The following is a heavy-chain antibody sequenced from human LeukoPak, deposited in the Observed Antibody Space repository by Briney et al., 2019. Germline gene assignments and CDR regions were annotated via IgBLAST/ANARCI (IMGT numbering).Heavy chain of an antibody. CDR1: GFTFDDYA. V-gene: IGHV3-43D*04. CDR3: AKGGTGTVDAFDI. CDR2: ISWDGSST. D-gene: IGHD1-1*01. Sequence: PGGSLRLSCAASGFTFDDYAMHWVRQAPGKGLEWVSLISWDGSSTYYADSVQGRFTISRDNAKSSLYLQMSSLRAEDMALYYCAKGGTGTVDAFDIWGQGTMVTVSS. J-gene: IGHJ3*02.